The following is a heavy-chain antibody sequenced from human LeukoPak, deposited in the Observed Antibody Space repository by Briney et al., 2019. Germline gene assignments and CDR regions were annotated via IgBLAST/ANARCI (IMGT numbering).Heavy chain of an antibody. V-gene: IGHV3-30*04. D-gene: IGHD3-10*01. J-gene: IGHJ4*02. CDR2: ISYDGSNK. Sequence: GGSLRLSCAASGFTFSSYAMHWVRQAPGKGLEWVAVISYDGSNKYYADSVKGRFTISRDNSKNTLYLQMNSLRAEDTAVYYCAKELLWFGEFLYYFDYWGQGTLVTVSS. CDR1: GFTFSSYA. CDR3: AKELLWFGEFLYYFDY.